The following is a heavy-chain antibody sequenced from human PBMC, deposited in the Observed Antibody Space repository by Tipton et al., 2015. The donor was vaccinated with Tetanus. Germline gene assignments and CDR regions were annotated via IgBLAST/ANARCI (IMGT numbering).Heavy chain of an antibody. Sequence: SLRLSCTASGFTFSDYWMTWVRQAPGKGLEWVANIKHDGSENYYVDSVKGRFTISRDNAKNSLYLQMNSLRDEDTAVYYCARGPARRFDYWGPGTLVTVSS. CDR3: ARGPARRFDY. CDR1: GFTFSDYW. D-gene: IGHD2-2*01. J-gene: IGHJ4*02. V-gene: IGHV3-7*02. CDR2: IKHDGSEN.